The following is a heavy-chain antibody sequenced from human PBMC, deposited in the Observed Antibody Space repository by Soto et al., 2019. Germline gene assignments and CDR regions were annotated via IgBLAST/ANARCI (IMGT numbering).Heavy chain of an antibody. CDR1: GFTFSSYG. V-gene: IGHV3-30*18. J-gene: IGHJ4*02. D-gene: IGHD3-10*01. CDR2: ISYDGSNK. CDR3: AKVGIRGLGVPYFDY. Sequence: ESGGGVVQPGRSLRLSCAASGFTFSSYGMHWVRQAPGKGLEWVAVISYDGSNKYYADSVKGRFTISRDNSKNTLYLQMNSLRAEDTAVYYCAKVGIRGLGVPYFDYWGQGTLVTVSS.